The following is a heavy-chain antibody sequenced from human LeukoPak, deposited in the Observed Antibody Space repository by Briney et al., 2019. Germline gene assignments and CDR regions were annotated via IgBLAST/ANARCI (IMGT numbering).Heavy chain of an antibody. Sequence: GGSLRLSCAASGFTFSSYSMNWVRQAPGKGLEWVANIKQDGSEKYHVDSVKGRLTISRDNAKNSLYLQMNSLRVEDTAVYYCARGAFGVDLPSGYWGQGTLVTVSS. CDR1: GFTFSSYS. V-gene: IGHV3-7*01. D-gene: IGHD3-3*01. CDR2: IKQDGSEK. J-gene: IGHJ4*02. CDR3: ARGAFGVDLPSGY.